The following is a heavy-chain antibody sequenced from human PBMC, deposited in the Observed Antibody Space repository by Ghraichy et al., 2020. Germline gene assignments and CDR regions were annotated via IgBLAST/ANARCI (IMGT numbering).Heavy chain of an antibody. J-gene: IGHJ5*02. Sequence: SETLSLTCTVSGGSISSYYWSWIRQPPGKGLEWIGYIYYSGSTNYNPSLKGRVTISVDTSKNQFSLKLSSVTAADTAVYYCARATIFGVVPWFDPWGQGTLVTVSS. V-gene: IGHV4-59*01. D-gene: IGHD3-3*01. CDR2: IYYSGST. CDR3: ARATIFGVVPWFDP. CDR1: GGSISSYY.